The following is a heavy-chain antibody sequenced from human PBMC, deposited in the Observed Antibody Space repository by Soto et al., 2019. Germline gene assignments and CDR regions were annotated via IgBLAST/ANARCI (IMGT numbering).Heavy chain of an antibody. CDR3: ASIPPNCSSTSCYALGYFDY. J-gene: IGHJ4*02. Sequence: EASVKVSCKASGGSFSSYAINRGRQATEQGLEWMGWMNPNSGNTGYAQKFQGRVTMTRNTSISTAYMELSSLRSEDTAVYYCASIPPNCSSTSCYALGYFDYWGQGTLVTVSS. D-gene: IGHD2-2*01. CDR2: MNPNSGNT. CDR1: GGSFSSYA. V-gene: IGHV1-8*02.